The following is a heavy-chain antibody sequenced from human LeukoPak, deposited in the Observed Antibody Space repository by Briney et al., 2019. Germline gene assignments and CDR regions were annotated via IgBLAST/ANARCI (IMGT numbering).Heavy chain of an antibody. Sequence: GGSLRLSCAASGFTFSSYGMSWVRQAPGKGLEWVSAISGSGGSTFYADSVRGRFTISRDNSKNTLYLEMNSLRAEDTAGYYCAKDLSSSRWPSDYWGQGTLVTVSS. CDR2: ISGSGGST. CDR3: AKDLSSSRWPSDY. J-gene: IGHJ4*02. V-gene: IGHV3-23*01. CDR1: GFTFSSYG. D-gene: IGHD2-15*01.